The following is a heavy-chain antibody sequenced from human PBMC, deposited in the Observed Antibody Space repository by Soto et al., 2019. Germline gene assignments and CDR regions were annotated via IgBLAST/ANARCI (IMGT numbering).Heavy chain of an antibody. D-gene: IGHD3-9*01. Sequence: ASVKVSCKASGYTFTHFYITWVRQAPGQGLEWMGGISRHNFNTNYAHKFRGRVTLTTDKSTNTDYMDLRSLNSDDTAVYYCARDEGGYDILTGYYKARHFHXSGQVVSVTVSX. V-gene: IGHV1-18*01. CDR2: ISRHNFNT. CDR1: GYTFTHFY. CDR3: ARDEGGYDILTGYYKARHFHX. J-gene: IGHJ4*02.